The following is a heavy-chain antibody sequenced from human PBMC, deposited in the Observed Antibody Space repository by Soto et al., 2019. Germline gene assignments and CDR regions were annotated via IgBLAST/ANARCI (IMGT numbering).Heavy chain of an antibody. CDR2: ISYDGSNK. Sequence: GGSLRLSCAASGFTFSSYAMHWVRQAPGKGLEWVAVISYDGSNKYYADSVKGRFTISRDNSKNTLYLQMNSLRAEDTAVYYCARELWFGELSEGDYYYYGMDVWGQGTTVTVSS. D-gene: IGHD3-10*01. V-gene: IGHV3-30-3*01. J-gene: IGHJ6*02. CDR1: GFTFSSYA. CDR3: ARELWFGELSEGDYYYYGMDV.